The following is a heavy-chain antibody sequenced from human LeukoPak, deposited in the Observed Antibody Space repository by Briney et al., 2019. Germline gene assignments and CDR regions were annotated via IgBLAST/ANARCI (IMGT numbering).Heavy chain of an antibody. V-gene: IGHV1-69*04. CDR1: GGSFSNYV. CDR3: ATGLKFGRQPDPGAFDI. D-gene: IGHD3-10*01. Sequence: SVKVSCKASGGSFSNYVITWVRQAPGQGLEWMGRIIPVLDVSNFARKFQGRVTMTEDTSTDTAYMELSSLRSEDTAVYYCATGLKFGRQPDPGAFDIWGQGTMVTVSS. J-gene: IGHJ3*02. CDR2: IIPVLDVS.